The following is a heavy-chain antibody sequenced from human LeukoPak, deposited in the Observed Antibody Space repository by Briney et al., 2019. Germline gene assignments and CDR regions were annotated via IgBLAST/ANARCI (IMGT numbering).Heavy chain of an antibody. CDR3: AKSWNYYDSSGDDALDI. CDR2: ISGSGIST. D-gene: IGHD3-22*01. J-gene: IGHJ3*02. CDR1: GFTFSDYG. V-gene: IGHV3-23*01. Sequence: GGSLRLSCAASGFTFSDYGMNWVRQAPGKGLEWVSGISGSGISTYYADSVKGRFTISRDNSKNTLYLQINSLRVEDTAVYYCAKSWNYYDSSGDDALDIWGQGTMVTVSS.